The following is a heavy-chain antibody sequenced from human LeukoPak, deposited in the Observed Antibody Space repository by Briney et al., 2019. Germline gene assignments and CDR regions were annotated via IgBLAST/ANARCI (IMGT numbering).Heavy chain of an antibody. CDR3: ARFRRDGFNYNDY. D-gene: IGHD5-24*01. Sequence: GGSLRLSCAASGFNFSTYAMHWVRQAPGKGLEWVAVISFDGSNKYYAESVKGRLTISRDNAKNSMYLQMNDLRAEDTAIYYCARFRRDGFNYNDYWGQGTLVTVSS. J-gene: IGHJ4*02. V-gene: IGHV3-30-3*01. CDR1: GFNFSTYA. CDR2: ISFDGSNK.